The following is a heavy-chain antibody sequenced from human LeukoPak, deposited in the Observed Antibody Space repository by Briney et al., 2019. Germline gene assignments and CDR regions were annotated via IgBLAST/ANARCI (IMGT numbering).Heavy chain of an antibody. CDR1: GFTFSSYA. V-gene: IGHV3-30-3*01. D-gene: IGHD4-17*01. CDR2: ISYDGSNK. Sequence: PGGSLRLSCAASGFTFSSYAMHWVRQAPGKGLEWVAVISYDGSNKYYADSVKGRFTISRDNSKNTLYLQMNSLRAEGTVVYYCARQYGDYVDYFDYWGQGTLVTVSS. J-gene: IGHJ4*02. CDR3: ARQYGDYVDYFDY.